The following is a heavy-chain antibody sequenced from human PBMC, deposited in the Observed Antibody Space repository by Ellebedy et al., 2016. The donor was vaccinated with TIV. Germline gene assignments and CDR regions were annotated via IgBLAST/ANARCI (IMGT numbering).Heavy chain of an antibody. CDR2: SNPSGGSK. J-gene: IGHJ4*02. D-gene: IGHD6-19*01. CDR3: ARARSSGWLHTPDY. Sequence: AASVKVSCKASGYTFTSYYMHWVRQAPGQGLEWMGISNPSGGSKTYAQKLQGRVTMTRDTSTSTVYMELSSLRSEDTAVYYCARARSSGWLHTPDYWGQGTLVTVSS. CDR1: GYTFTSYY. V-gene: IGHV1-46*04.